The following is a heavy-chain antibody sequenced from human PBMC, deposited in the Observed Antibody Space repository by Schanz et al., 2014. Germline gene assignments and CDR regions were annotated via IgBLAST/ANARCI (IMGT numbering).Heavy chain of an antibody. Sequence: VQLVESGGGLVQPGGSLRLSCAASAFIFRSYSMHWVRQAPGKGPEWVALVWSDGNTKYYVDSVKGRFTISRDNPKKTLYLQMNSLRADDSAIYYCAKDHPSSGWPAFDVWGQGTQVTVSS. J-gene: IGHJ4*02. CDR1: AFIFRSYS. CDR3: AKDHPSSGWPAFDV. V-gene: IGHV3-33*06. D-gene: IGHD6-19*01. CDR2: VWSDGNTK.